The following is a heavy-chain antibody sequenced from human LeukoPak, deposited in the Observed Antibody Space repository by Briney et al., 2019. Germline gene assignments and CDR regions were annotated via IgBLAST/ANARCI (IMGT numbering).Heavy chain of an antibody. Sequence: PSDTLSLTCAVYGGSVSGYYCCWIRQPPGKGLEWIGEINHGGSTNYNPSLKSRVTISVDTSKNQFSLKLSSVTAADTAVYYCARACYCSGGSCYSVWFDPWGQGTLVTVSS. D-gene: IGHD2-15*01. CDR3: ARACYCSGGSCYSVWFDP. CDR2: INHGGST. CDR1: GGSVSGYY. J-gene: IGHJ5*02. V-gene: IGHV4-34*01.